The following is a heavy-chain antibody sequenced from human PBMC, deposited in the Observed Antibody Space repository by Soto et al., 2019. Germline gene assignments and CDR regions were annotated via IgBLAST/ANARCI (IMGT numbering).Heavy chain of an antibody. Sequence: PSETLSLTCTVSGDSINSADYYWSWLRQPPGKGLEWIGYIYYSRSDYYNPSLGRRATITTDTSRNQFSLNLMSVTAADTAVYYCARVVQFYDSSGYSFYYFDYWGQGALVTVSS. CDR2: IYYSRSD. V-gene: IGHV4-30-4*01. CDR3: ARVVQFYDSSGYSFYYFDY. CDR1: GDSINSADYY. J-gene: IGHJ4*02. D-gene: IGHD3-22*01.